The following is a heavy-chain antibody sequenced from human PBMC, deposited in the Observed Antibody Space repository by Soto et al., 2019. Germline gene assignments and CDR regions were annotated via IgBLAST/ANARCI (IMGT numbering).Heavy chain of an antibody. CDR3: TKEGECAGIGARLYYYSGMDV. Sequence: PGGSLRLSCAASGFTFTNYAMTWVRQAPGKWLEWVASISGSGETTYYADSVEGRFTISRDNSKNTLFLQMNSLKAEDTAVHYCTKEGECAGIGARLYYYSGMDVWGQGITVTVSS. CDR1: GFTFTNYA. V-gene: IGHV3-23*01. J-gene: IGHJ6*02. CDR2: ISGSGETT. D-gene: IGHD6-6*01.